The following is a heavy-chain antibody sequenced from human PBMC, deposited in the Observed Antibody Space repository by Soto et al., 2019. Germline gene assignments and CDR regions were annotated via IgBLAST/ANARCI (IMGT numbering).Heavy chain of an antibody. CDR3: AKETYSGPLDY. Sequence: QVQLVESGGGVVQPGRSLRLSCAASGFTFSSYGMHWVRQAPGKGLEWVAVIPYDGSNKYYADSVKGRFTISRDNSKNTLYLQMNSLRAEDTAVYYCAKETYSGPLDYWGQGTLVTVSS. J-gene: IGHJ4*02. CDR1: GFTFSSYG. CDR2: IPYDGSNK. V-gene: IGHV3-30*18. D-gene: IGHD2-15*01.